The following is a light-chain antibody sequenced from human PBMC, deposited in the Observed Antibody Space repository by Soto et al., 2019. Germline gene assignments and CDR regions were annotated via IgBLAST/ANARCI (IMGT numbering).Light chain of an antibody. Sequence: EIVLTQSPATLSLSPGERATLSCRASQSVSTYLGWYQQKPGQAPRLLIYDASNRATGIPARFSGSGSGTNFTLTISTLEPEDLAVYSCQQRSSCPLPFGGGTKVDIK. V-gene: IGKV3-11*01. CDR2: DAS. J-gene: IGKJ4*01. CDR1: QSVSTY. CDR3: QQRSSCPLP.